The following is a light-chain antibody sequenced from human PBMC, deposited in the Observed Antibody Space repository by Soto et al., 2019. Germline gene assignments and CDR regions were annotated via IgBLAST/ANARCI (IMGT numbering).Light chain of an antibody. J-gene: IGLJ1*01. V-gene: IGLV1-47*01. Sequence: QSVLTQPPSASGTPGQRVTISCSGSSSNIGSNYVYWYQQLPGTAPKLLIYRNNQRPSGVPDRLSGSKSGTSASLAISGPRSEDEADYYCAAWDDSLSGLYVFGTGTKVTVL. CDR3: AAWDDSLSGLYV. CDR2: RNN. CDR1: SSNIGSNY.